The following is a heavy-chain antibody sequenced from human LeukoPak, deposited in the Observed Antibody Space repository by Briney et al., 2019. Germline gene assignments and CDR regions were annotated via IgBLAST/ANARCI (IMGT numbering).Heavy chain of an antibody. Sequence: PSETLSLTCTVSGGSITSYYWSWIRQPPWKGLEWIGYIYYTGTTNYNPSLKSRVTISGDTSKMQFSLKLSSVTAADTAVYYCARADINYYGMDVWGQGTTVTVSS. CDR3: ARADINYYGMDV. D-gene: IGHD2-15*01. J-gene: IGHJ6*02. CDR1: GGSITSYY. CDR2: IYYTGTT. V-gene: IGHV4-59*08.